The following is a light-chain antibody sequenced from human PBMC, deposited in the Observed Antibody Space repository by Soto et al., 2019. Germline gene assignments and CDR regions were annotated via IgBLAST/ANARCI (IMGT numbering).Light chain of an antibody. CDR2: EVN. CDR3: SSHAGSNLVV. CDR1: SSDVGGYNY. V-gene: IGLV2-8*01. J-gene: IGLJ2*01. Sequence: QSALTQPPSASGSPGQSVTISCTGTSSDVGGYNYVSWYQQHPGTAHKLMIYEVNKRPSGVPDRFSGSKSGNTASLTVSGLQAEEEADYYCSSHAGSNLVVFGGGTKLTVL.